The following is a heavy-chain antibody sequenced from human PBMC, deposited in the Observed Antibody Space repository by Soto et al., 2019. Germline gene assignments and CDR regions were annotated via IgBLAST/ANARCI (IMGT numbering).Heavy chain of an antibody. D-gene: IGHD2-2*01. CDR2: IYYSGST. Sequence: PSETLSLTCTVSSGSISSTIYSWDWIRQPPGKGLEWIGSIYYSGSTYYNPSLKSRVTISVDTSKNQFSLKLSSVTAADTAVYYFAKVRGTSCYAGDCSRNWFDPWGQGTLVTVSS. CDR3: AKVRGTSCYAGDCSRNWFDP. CDR1: SGSISSTIYS. V-gene: IGHV4-39*01. J-gene: IGHJ5*02.